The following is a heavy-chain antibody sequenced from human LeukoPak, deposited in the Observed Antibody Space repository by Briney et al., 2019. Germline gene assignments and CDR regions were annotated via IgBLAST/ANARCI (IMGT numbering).Heavy chain of an antibody. CDR2: ISGSGYYT. Sequence: GGSLRLSCEASGFTFGSFAMSWVRQAPGKGLEWVSGISGSGYYTYYADSVKGRFTISRDNSKNTLYIEMNSLRAEDTAVYYCAKDGSRGDYYFYFYMDVWGKGTTVTVSS. J-gene: IGHJ6*03. D-gene: IGHD3-16*01. V-gene: IGHV3-23*01. CDR1: GFTFGSFA. CDR3: AKDGSRGDYYFYFYMDV.